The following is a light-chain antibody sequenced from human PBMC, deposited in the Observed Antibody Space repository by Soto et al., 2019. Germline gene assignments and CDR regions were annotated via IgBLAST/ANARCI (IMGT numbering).Light chain of an antibody. V-gene: IGLV1-40*01. CDR2: GNS. Sequence: QSALTQPPSVSGAPGQRVTISCTGSSSNIGAGFDVHWYHQIAGTAPKLLIYGNSNRPSGVPDRFSGSKSGTSATLGITGFQTGDEADYYCGSWDSSLSAYVFGTGTKVTVL. J-gene: IGLJ1*01. CDR3: GSWDSSLSAYV. CDR1: SSNIGAGFD.